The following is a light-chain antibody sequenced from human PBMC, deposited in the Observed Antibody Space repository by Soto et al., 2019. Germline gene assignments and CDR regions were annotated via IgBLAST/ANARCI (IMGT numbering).Light chain of an antibody. CDR2: GNS. CDR3: QSYDSSLGGNLV. Sequence: QSVLTQPPSVSGAPGQRVTISCTGSSSNIGAGYDVHWYQQLPGTAPKLLIYGNSNRPSGVPDRFSGSKSGTSASLAITGLQAEDEADYCCQSYDSSLGGNLVFGGGTKLTVL. CDR1: SSNIGAGYD. J-gene: IGLJ2*01. V-gene: IGLV1-40*01.